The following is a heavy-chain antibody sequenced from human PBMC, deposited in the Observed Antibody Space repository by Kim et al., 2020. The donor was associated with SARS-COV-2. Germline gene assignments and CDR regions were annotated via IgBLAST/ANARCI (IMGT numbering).Heavy chain of an antibody. D-gene: IGHD5-18*01. V-gene: IGHV3-30*04. CDR3: AREDTAMGGSDY. CDR1: GFTFSSYA. J-gene: IGHJ4*02. CDR2: ISYDGSNK. Sequence: GGSLRLSCAASGFTFSSYAMHWVRQAPGKGLEWVAVISYDGSNKYYADSVKGRFTISRDNSKNTLYLQMNSLRAEDTAVYYCAREDTAMGGSDYWGKGTLVTVSS.